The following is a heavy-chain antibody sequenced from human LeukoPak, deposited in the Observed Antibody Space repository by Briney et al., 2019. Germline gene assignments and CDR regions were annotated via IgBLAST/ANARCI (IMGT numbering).Heavy chain of an antibody. CDR2: ISYDGSNK. CDR1: GFTFSSYG. V-gene: IGHV3-30*18. D-gene: IGHD5-18*01. Sequence: GGSLRLSCAASGFTFSSYGMLWVRQAPGKGLEWVAVISYDGSNKYYADSVKGRFTISRDNSKNTLYLQMNSLRAEDTAVYYCAKDWDTAMVTNYWGQGTLVAVSS. J-gene: IGHJ4*02. CDR3: AKDWDTAMVTNY.